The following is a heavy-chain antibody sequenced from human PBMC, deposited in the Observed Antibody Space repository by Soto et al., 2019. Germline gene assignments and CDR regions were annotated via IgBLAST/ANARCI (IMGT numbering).Heavy chain of an antibody. CDR1: GGSFSTYY. D-gene: IGHD3-9*01. J-gene: IGHJ3*02. CDR2: INHSGSN. Sequence: QLQQWGAGLLKPSETLSLTCVVSGGSFSTYYYNWIRQSPGKGLEWIGEINHSGSNNYSPSLKSRVTTSLDTSKNQFSLTLTSVTAADTAVYYCARGGSNDWQVAFDIWGQGTMVTVSS. V-gene: IGHV4-34*01. CDR3: ARGGSNDWQVAFDI.